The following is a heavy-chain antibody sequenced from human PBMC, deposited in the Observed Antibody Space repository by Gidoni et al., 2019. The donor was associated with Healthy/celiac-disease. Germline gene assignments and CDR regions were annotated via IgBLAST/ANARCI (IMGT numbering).Heavy chain of an antibody. CDR2: IYYSGST. V-gene: IGHV4-39*01. CDR1: GGSLSSSSYY. CDR3: ARHLARRDYFDY. D-gene: IGHD5-12*01. J-gene: IGHJ4*02. Sequence: QLQLQESGPGLVKPSETLSLTCTVSGGSLSSSSYYWGWLRQPPGKGLEWIGSIYYSGSTYYNPSLKSRVTISVDTSKNQFSLKLSSVTAADTAVYYCARHLARRDYFDYWGQGTLVTVSS.